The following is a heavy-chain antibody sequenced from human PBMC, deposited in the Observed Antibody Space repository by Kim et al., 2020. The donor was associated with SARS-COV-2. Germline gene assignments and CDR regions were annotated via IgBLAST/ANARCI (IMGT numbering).Heavy chain of an antibody. V-gene: IGHV4-61*01. CDR2: IKYSGGA. CDR3: ARGDVVVTDAFDM. CDR1: GGSVSSASHY. D-gene: IGHD2-21*02. Sequence: SETLSLTCTVSGGSVSSASHYWSWIRQPPGKGLEWIGYIKYSGGANYIPSLKSRVTISVDTSQNQFSLKLISVTAADTAVYYCARGDVVVTDAFDMWGQGTIVTVSS. J-gene: IGHJ3*02.